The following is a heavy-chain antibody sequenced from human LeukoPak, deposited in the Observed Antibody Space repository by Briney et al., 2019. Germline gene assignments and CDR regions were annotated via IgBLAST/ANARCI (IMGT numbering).Heavy chain of an antibody. CDR3: SRAADVVLVPPSDD. Sequence: ASVKVSCRASGYTFIGYFMHWVRQAPGQGPELMGWINPNSGDTNYAQKFKGRVTMTRDTSISAAYMELSSLRFDDTAVYYCSRAADVVLVPPSDDWGQGTLVTVSS. D-gene: IGHD2-8*02. J-gene: IGHJ4*02. CDR1: GYTFIGYF. CDR2: INPNSGDT. V-gene: IGHV1-2*02.